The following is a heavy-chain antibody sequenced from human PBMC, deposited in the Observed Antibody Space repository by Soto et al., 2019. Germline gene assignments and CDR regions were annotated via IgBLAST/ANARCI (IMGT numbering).Heavy chain of an antibody. CDR2: IYHSGSS. D-gene: IGHD3-10*01. Sequence: SGPTLVNPTQTLTLTCTFSGFSLSTSGVGVGWIRQPPGKGLEWIGYIYHSGSSYYNPSLRSRVTISIDTSKNQLSLKLTSVTAADTAVYYCARTSPRGSGTWFDPWGQGTLVTVSS. V-gene: IGHV4-30-4*08. J-gene: IGHJ5*02. CDR1: GFSLSTSGVG. CDR3: ARTSPRGSGTWFDP.